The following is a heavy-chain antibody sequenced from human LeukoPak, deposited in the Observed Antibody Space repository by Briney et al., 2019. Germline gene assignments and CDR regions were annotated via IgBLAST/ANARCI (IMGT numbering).Heavy chain of an antibody. CDR1: GFTFSSYG. D-gene: IGHD1-26*01. V-gene: IGHV3-33*06. CDR2: IWYDGSNK. Sequence: PGGSPRLSCAASGFTFSSYGMHWVRQAPGKGLEWVAVIWYDGSNKYYADSVKGRFTISRDNSQNTLYLQMNSLRVEDTAVYYCAKDTGLVGATRYYFDYWGQGTLVTISS. J-gene: IGHJ4*02. CDR3: AKDTGLVGATRYYFDY.